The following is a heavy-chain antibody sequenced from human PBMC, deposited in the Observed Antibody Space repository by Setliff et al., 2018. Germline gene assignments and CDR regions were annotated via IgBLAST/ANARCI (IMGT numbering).Heavy chain of an antibody. J-gene: IGHJ5*02. Sequence: SETLSLTCTFYGGPFSDYYWGWIRQPPGKGLEWIGTIYYTGNTYYNPSLKSRVTISVDTSKNQFSLNLSSVTAADTAIYYCARVVPLGGTDRWGQGTLVTVSS. CDR3: ARVVPLGGTDR. D-gene: IGHD1-1*01. V-gene: IGHV4-39*07. CDR1: GGPFSDYY. CDR2: IYYTGNT.